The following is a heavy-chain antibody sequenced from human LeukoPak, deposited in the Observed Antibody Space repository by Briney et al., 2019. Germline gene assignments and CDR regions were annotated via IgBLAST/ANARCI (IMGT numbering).Heavy chain of an antibody. CDR2: ISSSSSTI. CDR3: ARDRSSGYYGSSDY. Sequence: GGSLRLSCAASGFTFSSYGMHWVRQAPGKGLEWVSYISSSSSTIYYADSVKGRFTISRDNAKNSLYLQMNSLRAEDTAVYYCARDRSSGYYGSSDYWGQGTLVTVSS. CDR1: GFTFSSYG. J-gene: IGHJ4*02. D-gene: IGHD3-22*01. V-gene: IGHV3-48*01.